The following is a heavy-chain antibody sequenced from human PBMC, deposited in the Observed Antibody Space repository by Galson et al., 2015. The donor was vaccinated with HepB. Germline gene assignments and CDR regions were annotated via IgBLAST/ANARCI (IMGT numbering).Heavy chain of an antibody. Sequence: SLRLSCAASGFTFSDYYMSWIRQAPGKGLEWVSYISSSSSYTNYADSVKGRFTISRDNAKNSLYLQMNSLRAEDTAVYYCARAYGRASRSGWIFDYWGQGTLVTVSS. J-gene: IGHJ4*02. CDR3: ARAYGRASRSGWIFDY. CDR2: ISSSSSYT. CDR1: GFTFSDYY. V-gene: IGHV3-11*05. D-gene: IGHD6-19*01.